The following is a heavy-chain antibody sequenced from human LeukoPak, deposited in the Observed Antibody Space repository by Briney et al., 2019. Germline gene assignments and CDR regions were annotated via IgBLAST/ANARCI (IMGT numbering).Heavy chain of an antibody. V-gene: IGHV4-59*01. CDR1: GASIGSYY. J-gene: IGHJ4*02. Sequence: SETLSLTCSVSGASIGSYYWSWLRQPPGKGLEWIGGSTNYNPSLKSRVTISVDTSKNQFSLKLTSVTAADTAVYYCATYSSLSLQPQYWGQGTLVTVSS. CDR3: ATYSSLSLQPQY. CDR2: GST. D-gene: IGHD2-15*01.